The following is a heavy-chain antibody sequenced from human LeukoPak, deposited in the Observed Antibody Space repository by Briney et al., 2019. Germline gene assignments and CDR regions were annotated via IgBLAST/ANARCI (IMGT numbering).Heavy chain of an antibody. CDR1: GFTFSSFE. CDR2: ISGSGTTI. Sequence: GGSLRLSCAASGFTFSSFEMNWVRQAPGRGLEWISYISGSGTTIYYADSVKGRFTISRDNAKNSLYLQMNSLRAEDTAVYYCAREGEAGPYYFDYWGQGTLVTVSS. V-gene: IGHV3-48*03. D-gene: IGHD3-16*01. J-gene: IGHJ4*02. CDR3: AREGEAGPYYFDY.